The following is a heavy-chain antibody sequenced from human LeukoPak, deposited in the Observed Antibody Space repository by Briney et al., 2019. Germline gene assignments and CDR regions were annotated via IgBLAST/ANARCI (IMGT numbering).Heavy chain of an antibody. D-gene: IGHD3-9*01. V-gene: IGHV4-4*02. Sequence: GSLRLSCAASGFTFSTSGMSWVRQPPGKGLQWIGEIYHPGVTTYNPSLKSRVTISLDKSKNQFSLNLTSVTAADTAVYYCVRIFHSVDWGQGTLVTVSS. CDR3: VRIFHSVD. J-gene: IGHJ4*02. CDR1: GFTFSTSGM. CDR2: IYHPGVT.